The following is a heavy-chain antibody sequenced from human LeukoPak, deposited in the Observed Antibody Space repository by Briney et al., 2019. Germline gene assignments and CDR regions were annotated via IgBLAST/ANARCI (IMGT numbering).Heavy chain of an antibody. V-gene: IGHV1-2*02. CDR3: ARRAREYSHNAFDI. Sequence: ASVKVSCKASGYTFTDYYMHWVRQAPGQGLEWMGWINPNSRGTDSAQKFQGRFSMTRDTSISTAYMELSRLRSDDTAVYYCARRAREYSHNAFDIWGQGTMVTVSS. CDR2: INPNSRGT. D-gene: IGHD5-18*01. CDR1: GYTFTDYY. J-gene: IGHJ3*02.